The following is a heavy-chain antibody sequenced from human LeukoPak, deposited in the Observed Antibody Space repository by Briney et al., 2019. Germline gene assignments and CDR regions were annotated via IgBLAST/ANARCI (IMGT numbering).Heavy chain of an antibody. Sequence: PSETLSLTCTVSGGSISSSSYYWSWIRQPAGKGLEWIGRIYTSGSTNYNPSLKSRVTISVDTSKNQFSLKLSSVTAADTAVYYCARHKDYYYSYMDVWGKGTTVTISS. CDR2: IYTSGST. CDR1: GGSISSSSYY. V-gene: IGHV4-61*02. CDR3: ARHKDYYYSYMDV. J-gene: IGHJ6*03.